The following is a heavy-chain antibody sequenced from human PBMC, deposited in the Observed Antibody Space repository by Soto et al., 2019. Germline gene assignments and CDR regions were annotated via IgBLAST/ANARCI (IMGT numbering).Heavy chain of an antibody. V-gene: IGHV4-34*01. CDR1: GGSFSGYY. J-gene: IGHJ6*02. CDR3: ARVGIAVAVYYYYYGMDV. D-gene: IGHD6-19*01. Sequence: SETLSLTCAVYGGSFSGYYWSWIRQPPGKGLEWIGEINHSGSTNYNPSLKSRVTISVDTSKNQFSLKLSSVAAADTAVYYCARVGIAVAVYYYYYGMDVWGQGTTVTVSS. CDR2: INHSGST.